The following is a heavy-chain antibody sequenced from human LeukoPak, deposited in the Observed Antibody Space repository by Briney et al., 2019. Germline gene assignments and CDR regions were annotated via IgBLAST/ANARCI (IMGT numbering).Heavy chain of an antibody. Sequence: GGSLRLSCAASGFTFSSYGMHWVRQAPGKGLEWVAFIRYDGSNKYYADSVKGRFTISRDNSKNTLYLQMNSLRAEDTAVYYCAKDSPYYYDSSGHWGYWGQGTLVTVSS. CDR3: AKDSPYYYDSSGHWGY. V-gene: IGHV3-30*02. D-gene: IGHD3-22*01. CDR2: IRYDGSNK. J-gene: IGHJ1*01. CDR1: GFTFSSYG.